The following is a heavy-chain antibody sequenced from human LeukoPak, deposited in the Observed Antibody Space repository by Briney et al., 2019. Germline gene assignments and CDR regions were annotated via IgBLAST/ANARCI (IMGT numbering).Heavy chain of an antibody. CDR1: GFTFSSYA. D-gene: IGHD3-22*01. CDR2: ISYDGSNK. V-gene: IGHV3-30-3*01. CDR3: ARDQRYYDSSGYGDY. J-gene: IGHJ4*02. Sequence: GRSLRLSCAASGFTFSSYAMHWVRQAPGKGLEWVAVISYDGSNKYYADSVKGRFTISRDNSKNTLYLQMNSLRAEDTAVYYCARDQRYYDSSGYGDYWGQGTLVTVSS.